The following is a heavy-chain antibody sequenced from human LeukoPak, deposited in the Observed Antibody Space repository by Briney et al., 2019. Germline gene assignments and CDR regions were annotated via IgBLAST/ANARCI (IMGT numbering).Heavy chain of an antibody. V-gene: IGHV4-34*01. CDR2: INHSGST. D-gene: IGHD3-22*01. CDR1: GGSFSGYY. CDR3: ARNPIYDSSGYYGNYYFDY. J-gene: IGHJ4*02. Sequence: PSETLSLTCAVYGGSFSGYYWSWIRQPPGKGLEWIGEINHSGSTNYNPSLKSRVTISVDTSKNQFSLKLSSVTAADTAVYYCARNPIYDSSGYYGNYYFDYWGQGTLDTVSS.